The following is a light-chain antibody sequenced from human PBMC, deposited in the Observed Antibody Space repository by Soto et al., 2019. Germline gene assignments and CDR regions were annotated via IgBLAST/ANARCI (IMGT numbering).Light chain of an antibody. Sequence: EVVMTQSPATLSVSPGERVTFSCRASQSVTTNLAWYQHKPVQSPRLLISDASTGASGIPPRFSGSGSGTEFTLTIDRLQSADFAVYYCQQYDRWPVTFGGGTKV. J-gene: IGKJ4*01. V-gene: IGKV3-15*01. CDR3: QQYDRWPVT. CDR1: QSVTTN. CDR2: DAS.